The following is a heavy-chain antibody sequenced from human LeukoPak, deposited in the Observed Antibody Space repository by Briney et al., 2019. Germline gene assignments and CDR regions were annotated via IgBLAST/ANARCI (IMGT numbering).Heavy chain of an antibody. J-gene: IGHJ5*02. CDR1: GFTFSSYA. CDR3: ARGLHGTYYDSSGYSSWFDP. CDR2: ISYDGSNK. D-gene: IGHD3-22*01. V-gene: IGHV3-30-3*01. Sequence: GGSLRLSCAASGFTFSSYAMHWVRQAPGKGLEWVAVISYDGSNKYYADSVKGRFTISRDNSKNTLYLQMNSLRAEDTAVYYCARGLHGTYYDSSGYSSWFDPWGQGTLVTVSS.